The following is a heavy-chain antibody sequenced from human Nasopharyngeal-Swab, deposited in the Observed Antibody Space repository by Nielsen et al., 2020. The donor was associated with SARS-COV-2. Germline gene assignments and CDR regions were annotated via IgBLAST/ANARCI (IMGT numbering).Heavy chain of an antibody. CDR1: GYTFTGYY. CDR2: NNPNSGGT. CDR3: ARSHIVVVTDAFDI. J-gene: IGHJ3*02. Sequence: ASVKVSCKASGYTFTGYYMHWVRQAPGQGLEWMGWNNPNSGGTNYAQKFQGWVTMTRDTSISPAYMELSRLRSDDTAVYYCARSHIVVVTDAFDIWGQGTMVTVSS. V-gene: IGHV1-2*04. D-gene: IGHD2-21*02.